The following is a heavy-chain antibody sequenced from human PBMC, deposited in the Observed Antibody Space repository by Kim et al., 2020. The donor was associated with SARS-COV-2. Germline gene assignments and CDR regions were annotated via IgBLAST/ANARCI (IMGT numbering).Heavy chain of an antibody. Sequence: SVKVSCKASGGTFSSYAISWVRQAPGQGLEWMGGIIPIFGTANYAQKFQGRVTITADESTSTAYMELSSLRSEDTAVYYCARDRVVKTPRVPAALPLDYWGQGTLVTVSS. CDR2: IIPIFGTA. D-gene: IGHD2-2*01. J-gene: IGHJ4*02. CDR3: ARDRVVKTPRVPAALPLDY. V-gene: IGHV1-69*13. CDR1: GGTFSSYA.